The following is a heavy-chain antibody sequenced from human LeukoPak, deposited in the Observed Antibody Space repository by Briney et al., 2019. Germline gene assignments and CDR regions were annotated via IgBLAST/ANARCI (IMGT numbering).Heavy chain of an antibody. D-gene: IGHD3-16*02. CDR2: INPNSGGT. Sequence: ASVKVSCKASGYTFTGYYMHWVRQAPGQGLEWMGWINPNSGGTNYAQKFQGRVTMTRDTSISTAYMELSRLRSDDTAVYYCARRSYTFGGVIAFDYWGQGTLVTVSS. J-gene: IGHJ4*02. CDR1: GYTFTGYY. CDR3: ARRSYTFGGVIAFDY. V-gene: IGHV1-2*02.